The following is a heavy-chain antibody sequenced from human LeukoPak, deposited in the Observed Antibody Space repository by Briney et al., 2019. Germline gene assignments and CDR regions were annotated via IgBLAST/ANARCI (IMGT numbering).Heavy chain of an antibody. CDR1: GFTVSGNY. CDR3: ARGDGYCSSASCSGN. J-gene: IGHJ4*02. D-gene: IGHD2-2*03. V-gene: IGHV3-53*05. CDR2: IYTAGST. Sequence: GGSLRLSCAASGFTVSGNYMSWVRQAPGKGLEWVSVIYTAGSTSYADSVKGRITTSRDNSKNTLYLQMKSLRPEDTAVYYCARGDGYCSSASCSGNWGQGTLVTVSS.